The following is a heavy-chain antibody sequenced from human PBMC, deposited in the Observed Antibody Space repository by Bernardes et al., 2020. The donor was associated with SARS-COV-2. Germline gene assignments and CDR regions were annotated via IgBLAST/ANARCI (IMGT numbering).Heavy chain of an antibody. J-gene: IGHJ4*02. V-gene: IGHV3-23*01. CDR2: ISGSGGST. CDR1: GFTFSSYA. Sequence: GGSLRLSCAASGFTFSSYAMSWVRQAPGKGLEWVSGISGSGGSTYYADSVRGRFTISRDNFKNTLYLQINSLRAEDTAVYYCAKEVSKWYSSGWYLDAFDCWGQGTLVTVSS. D-gene: IGHD6-19*01. CDR3: AKEVSKWYSSGWYLDAFDC.